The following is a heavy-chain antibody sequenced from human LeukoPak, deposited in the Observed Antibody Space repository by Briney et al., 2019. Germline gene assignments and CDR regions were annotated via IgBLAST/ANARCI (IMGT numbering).Heavy chain of an antibody. CDR1: GGTFSSYA. J-gene: IGHJ4*02. CDR3: AREAVDSSSWYNY. V-gene: IGHV1-69*04. D-gene: IGHD6-13*01. CDR2: IIPILGIA. Sequence: ASVKVSCKASGGTFSSYAISWVRQAPGQGLEWMGRIIPILGIANYAQKFQGRVMITADKSTSTAYMELSSLRSEDTAVYYCAREAVDSSSWYNYWGQGTLVTVSS.